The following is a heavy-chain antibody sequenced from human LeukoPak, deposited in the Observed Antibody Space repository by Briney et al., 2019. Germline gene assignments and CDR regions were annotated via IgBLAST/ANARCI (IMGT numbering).Heavy chain of an antibody. J-gene: IGHJ4*02. CDR3: ARAGPTEAFDY. D-gene: IGHD2-8*02. CDR2: IWYDGSNK. CDR1: GFTFSSYG. Sequence: GGSLRLSCAASGFTFSSYGMHWVRQAPGKGLEWVAVIWYDGSNKYYADSVKGRLTISRDNSKNTLYLQMNSLRAEDTAVYYCARAGPTEAFDYWGQGTLVTVSS. V-gene: IGHV3-33*01.